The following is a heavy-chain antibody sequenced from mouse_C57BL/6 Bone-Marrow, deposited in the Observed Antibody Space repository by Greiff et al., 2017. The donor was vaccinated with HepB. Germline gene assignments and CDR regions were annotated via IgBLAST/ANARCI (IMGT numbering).Heavy chain of an antibody. Sequence: VQLQQPGAELVKPGASVKMSCKASGYTFTSYWITWVKQRPGQGLEWIGDIYPGSGSTNYNEKFKSKATLTVDTSSSTAYMQLSSLTSEDSAVYYWARGLITTVVATDWYFDVWGTGTTVTVSS. V-gene: IGHV1-55*01. D-gene: IGHD1-1*01. CDR3: ARGLITTVVATDWYFDV. J-gene: IGHJ1*03. CDR2: IYPGSGST. CDR1: GYTFTSYW.